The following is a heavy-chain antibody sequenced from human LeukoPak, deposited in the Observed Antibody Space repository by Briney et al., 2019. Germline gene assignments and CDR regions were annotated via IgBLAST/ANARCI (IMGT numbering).Heavy chain of an antibody. Sequence: AGGSLRLSCAASGLTFSSYGMSWVRQAPGKGLEWVSAISGSGGSTYYADSVKGRCTISRDNSKNTLYLQMNSLRAEDTAVYYCAKGIRRLWFHYWYFDLWGRGALVTVSS. CDR1: GLTFSSYG. CDR3: AKGIRRLWFHYWYFDL. J-gene: IGHJ2*01. V-gene: IGHV3-23*01. CDR2: ISGSGGST. D-gene: IGHD3-10*01.